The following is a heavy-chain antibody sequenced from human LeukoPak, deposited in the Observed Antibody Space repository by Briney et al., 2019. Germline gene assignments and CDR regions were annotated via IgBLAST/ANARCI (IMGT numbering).Heavy chain of an antibody. CDR2: IIGSGGTT. J-gene: IGHJ4*02. V-gene: IGHV3-23*01. Sequence: PXXSLRLSCAASGFSFSNYGMNWVRQAPGKGLEWVSGIIGSGGTTYYADSVKGRFTISRDNSKNTVYLQINNLRDEDTAVYYCAKDDRLLRFLHWGQGTLVTVSS. CDR1: GFSFSNYG. CDR3: AKDDRLLRFLH. D-gene: IGHD3-16*01.